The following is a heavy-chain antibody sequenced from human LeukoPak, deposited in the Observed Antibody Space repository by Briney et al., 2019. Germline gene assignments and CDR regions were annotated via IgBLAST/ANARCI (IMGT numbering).Heavy chain of an antibody. Sequence: GGSLRLSCAASGFTFSSYSMNWVRQAPGKGLEWVSSISSSSSYIYYADSVKGRLTISRDNAKNSLYLQMNSLRAEDTAVYYCAAHVDADAFDIWGQGTMVTVSS. V-gene: IGHV3-21*01. CDR3: AAHVDADAFDI. CDR1: GFTFSSYS. D-gene: IGHD5-12*01. CDR2: ISSSSSYI. J-gene: IGHJ3*02.